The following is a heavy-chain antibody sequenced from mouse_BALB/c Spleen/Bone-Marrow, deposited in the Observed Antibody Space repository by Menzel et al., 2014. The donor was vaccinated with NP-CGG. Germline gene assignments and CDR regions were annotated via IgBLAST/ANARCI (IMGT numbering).Heavy chain of an antibody. Sequence: EVKLMESGGGLVQPGGSLKLSCAASGFDFSRYWMSWVRQAPGKGLEWIGEINPDSNTINYTPSLKDKFIISRDNAKNTLYLQMSKARSEDTALYYCARLGYYGSFAYWGQGTLVTVSA. CDR1: GFDFSRYW. J-gene: IGHJ3*01. CDR2: INPDSNTI. CDR3: ARLGYYGSFAY. D-gene: IGHD1-2*01. V-gene: IGHV4-1*02.